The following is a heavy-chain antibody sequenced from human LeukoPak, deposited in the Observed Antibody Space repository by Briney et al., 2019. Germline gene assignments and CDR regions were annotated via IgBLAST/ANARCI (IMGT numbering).Heavy chain of an antibody. V-gene: IGHV4-4*02. Sequence: SGTLSPTCAVSGGSISSSNWWSWVRQPPGKGLEWIGEIYHSGSTNYNPSLKSRVTISVDKSKNQFSLKLSSVTAADTAVYYCAAYMVRGVIYAFDIWGQGTMVTVSS. CDR2: IYHSGST. CDR1: GGSISSSNW. CDR3: AAYMVRGVIYAFDI. J-gene: IGHJ3*02. D-gene: IGHD3-10*01.